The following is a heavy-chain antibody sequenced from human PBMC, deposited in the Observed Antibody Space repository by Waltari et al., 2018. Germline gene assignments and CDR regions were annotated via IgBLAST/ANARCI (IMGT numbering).Heavy chain of an antibody. CDR3: VVGGYCSPSICPWDY. J-gene: IGHJ4*02. D-gene: IGHD2-15*01. CDR1: GYTFTDFY. CDR2: VNTEEGEK. Sequence: EVQVVQSGAEVKKPGATVKISCKASGYTFTDFYIHWLQLAPGKGLEWMGRVNTEEGEKRYGMNVGYRIARTADTSTTPAYRELSSLRSADTAVYYCVVGGYCSPSICPWDYWGQGTLVTVSS. V-gene: IGHV1-69-2*01.